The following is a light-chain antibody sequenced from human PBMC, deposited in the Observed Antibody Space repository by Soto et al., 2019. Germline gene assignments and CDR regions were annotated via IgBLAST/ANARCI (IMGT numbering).Light chain of an antibody. CDR2: ANN. J-gene: IGLJ2*01. CDR1: SSNIGTYY. Sequence: QSVLTQPPSVSAAPGQKVAISCSGSSSNIGTYYVSWYQHVPGAAPKLLIYANNERPSGIPDRFSGSKSGTSATLGITGLQTEDEADYHCGTWDSSLSAVVFGGGTQLTVL. V-gene: IGLV1-51*01. CDR3: GTWDSSLSAVV.